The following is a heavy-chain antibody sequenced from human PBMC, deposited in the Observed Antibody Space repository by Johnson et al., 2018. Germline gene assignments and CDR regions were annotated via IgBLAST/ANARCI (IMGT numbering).Heavy chain of an antibody. Sequence: VQLVESGGGLVQPGGSLRLSCAASGFTFSNFWLSWVRQAPGKGLEWVANIKKDGSEKYYLDSVKGRFTIARDNAKYSLYLQLHSLRPEDTALYFCTKTRGSRSLGLYMDVWGNGTAVTVAS. CDR3: TKTRGSRSLGLYMDV. CDR2: IKKDGSEK. J-gene: IGHJ6*03. V-gene: IGHV3-7*03. CDR1: GFTFSNFW. D-gene: IGHD3-10*01.